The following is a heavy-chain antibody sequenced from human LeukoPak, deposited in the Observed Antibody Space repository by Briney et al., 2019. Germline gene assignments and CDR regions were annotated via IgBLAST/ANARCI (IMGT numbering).Heavy chain of an antibody. CDR2: INPTGTGT. D-gene: IGHD2-8*02. CDR3: AREESGGYFDY. V-gene: IGHV1-46*01. Sequence: ASVKVSFKASGYTFTGYYMHWVRQAPGQGLEWIGLINPTGTGTNYAQKFRGRVTMTRDTSTTTVYMELSSLRSEDTAVYYCAREESGGYFDYWGQGTLVAVSS. J-gene: IGHJ4*02. CDR1: GYTFTGYY.